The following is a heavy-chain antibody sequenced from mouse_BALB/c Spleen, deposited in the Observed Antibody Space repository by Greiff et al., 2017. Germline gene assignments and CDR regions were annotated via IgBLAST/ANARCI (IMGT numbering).Heavy chain of an antibody. CDR1: GYTFTSYW. J-gene: IGHJ4*01. CDR2: INPSNGRT. Sequence: QVQLQQPGAELVKPGASVKLSCKASGYTFTSYWMHWVKQRPGQGLEWIGEINPSNGRTNYNEKFKSKATLTVDKSSSTAYMQLSSLTSEDSAGYYCARNDYYAMDYWGQGTSVTVSS. CDR3: ARNDYYAMDY. V-gene: IGHV1S81*02.